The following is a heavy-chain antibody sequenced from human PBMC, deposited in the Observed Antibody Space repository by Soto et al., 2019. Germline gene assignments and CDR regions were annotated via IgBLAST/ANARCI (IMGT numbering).Heavy chain of an antibody. D-gene: IGHD1-7*01. CDR2: IIPILGIA. J-gene: IGHJ6*03. CDR1: GGTFSSYT. CDR3: ARDPGGHFLELEEYYMDV. Sequence: QVQLVQSGAEVKKPGSSVKVSCKASGGTFSSYTISWVRQAPGQGLEWMGRIIPILGIANYAQKFQGRVTITADKATSTAYMELSSLRSEDTAVYYCARDPGGHFLELEEYYMDVWGKGTTVTVSS. V-gene: IGHV1-69*08.